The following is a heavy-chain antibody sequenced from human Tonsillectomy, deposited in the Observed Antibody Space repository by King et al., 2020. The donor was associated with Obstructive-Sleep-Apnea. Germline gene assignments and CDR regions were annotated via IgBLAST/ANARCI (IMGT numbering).Heavy chain of an antibody. V-gene: IGHV1-24*01. D-gene: IGHD3-22*01. CDR3: ATSKPMIVVSMVY. Sequence: VQLVESGAEVKKPGASVKVSCKVSGYTLSDLSIHWVRQAHGKGLEWMGSFDPEDAETIYAQKLQGRVTMTEDTSTDTAYMELSSLRSEDTAVYYCATSKPMIVVSMVYWGQGTLVTVSS. J-gene: IGHJ4*02. CDR1: GYTLSDLS. CDR2: FDPEDAET.